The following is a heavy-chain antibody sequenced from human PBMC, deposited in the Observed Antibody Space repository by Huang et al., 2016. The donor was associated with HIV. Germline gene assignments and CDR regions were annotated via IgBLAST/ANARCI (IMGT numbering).Heavy chain of an antibody. D-gene: IGHD3-16*01. CDR2: IIPRFGTM. CDR1: GGSFNNFG. J-gene: IGHJ3*01. CDR3: AKRGGAWGSPYAFDL. V-gene: IGHV1-69*13. Sequence: QVQLVQSGAEVRKPGSSVKVSCRASGGSFNNFGINWVRQAPGQGLGWMGGIIPRFGTMNDAQRCQGRVTMTADETTGVVSMELSSLRSDDTAVYFCAKRGGAWGSPYAFDLWGPGTMVTVSS.